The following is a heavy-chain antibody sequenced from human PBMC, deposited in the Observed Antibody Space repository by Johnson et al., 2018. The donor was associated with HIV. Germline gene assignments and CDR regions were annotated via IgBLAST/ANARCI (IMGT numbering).Heavy chain of an antibody. Sequence: VQLVESGGGVVQPGGSLRLSCAASGFIFSDYYMNWVRQAPGKGLEWVSVLYSGGNTYYADSVRGRFTISRDNSKNTLYLQMNSLRAEDTAVYYCAKCIWGSSLIDAFDIWGQGTMVTVSS. J-gene: IGHJ3*02. CDR1: GFIFSDYY. CDR3: AKCIWGSSLIDAFDI. V-gene: IGHV3-66*01. CDR2: LYSGGNT. D-gene: IGHD6-13*01.